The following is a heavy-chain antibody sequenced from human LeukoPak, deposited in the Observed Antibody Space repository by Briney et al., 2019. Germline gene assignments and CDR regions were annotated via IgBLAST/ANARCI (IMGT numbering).Heavy chain of an antibody. CDR2: INPSGGST. CDR1: GYTFTSYY. J-gene: IGHJ5*02. CDR3: ARDQVITMVRGVSWFDP. D-gene: IGHD3-10*01. Sequence: ASVKVSCKASGYTFTSYYMHWVRQAPGQGLEWMGIINPSGGSTSYAQKFQGRVTMTRDTSTSTVYMELSSLRSEDTAVYYCARDQVITMVRGVSWFDPWGQGTLVTVSS. V-gene: IGHV1-46*01.